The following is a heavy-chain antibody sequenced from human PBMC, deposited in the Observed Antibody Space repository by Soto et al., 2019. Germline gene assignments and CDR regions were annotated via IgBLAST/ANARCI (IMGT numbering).Heavy chain of an antibody. Sequence: EVQLLESGGGLVQPGGSLRLSCAASGFTFSSYAMTWVRQTPVKGLEWASVIRVNGDTTYYADSVKGRFTISRDNSKNTLYLQMNSLRAEDTAVYFCAKQQGPGTPYYYAMDVWGQGTTVTVSS. CDR1: GFTFSSYA. J-gene: IGHJ6*02. V-gene: IGHV3-23*01. CDR3: AKQQGPGTPYYYAMDV. D-gene: IGHD2-15*01. CDR2: IRVNGDTT.